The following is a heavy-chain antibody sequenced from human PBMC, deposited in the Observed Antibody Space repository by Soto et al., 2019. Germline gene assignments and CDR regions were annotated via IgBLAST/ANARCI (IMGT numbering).Heavy chain of an antibody. Sequence: PGGSLRLSCAASGFTFSDYWMSWVRQAPGKGPEWVANIKFDGSEKQYLDSVKGRFSISRDNSRNSLFLQMNSVRAEDTALYYCAKLSSTWYPGPFFDYWGQGTLVTVSS. CDR1: GFTFSDYW. CDR2: IKFDGSEK. CDR3: AKLSSTWYPGPFFDY. D-gene: IGHD6-13*01. J-gene: IGHJ4*02. V-gene: IGHV3-7*03.